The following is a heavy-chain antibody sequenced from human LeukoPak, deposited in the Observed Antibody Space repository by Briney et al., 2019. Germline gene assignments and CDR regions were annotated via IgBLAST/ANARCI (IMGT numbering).Heavy chain of an antibody. V-gene: IGHV3-23*01. CDR3: AKGIYSDSSGYLNY. D-gene: IGHD3-22*01. CDR2: ISGSGGST. J-gene: IGHJ4*02. Sequence: GGSLRLSCAASGFTFSSYAMSWVRQAPGKGLEWVSAISGSGGSTYYADSVKGRFTISRDNSKNTLYLQMNSLRAEDTAVYYCAKGIYSDSSGYLNYWGQGTLVTVSS. CDR1: GFTFSSYA.